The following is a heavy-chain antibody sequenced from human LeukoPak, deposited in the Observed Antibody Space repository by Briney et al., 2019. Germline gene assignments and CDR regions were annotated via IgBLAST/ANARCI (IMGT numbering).Heavy chain of an antibody. CDR3: ARSIVGVRKKNDY. V-gene: IGHV1-8*01. CDR1: GYTFTSYD. J-gene: IGHJ4*02. Sequence: ASVKVSCKASGYTFTSYDIIWVRQASGQGLEWMGWMNPNSGHTGYAQKFQGRVTMTRTTSISTAYMELTSPTSEDSAVYYCARSIVGVRKKNDYWGQGTLVTVSS. CDR2: MNPNSGHT. D-gene: IGHD1-26*01.